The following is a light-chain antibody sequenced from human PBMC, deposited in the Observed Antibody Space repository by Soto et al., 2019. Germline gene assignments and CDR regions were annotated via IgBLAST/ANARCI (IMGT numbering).Light chain of an antibody. CDR1: QSLLHSSGYNY. CDR3: MQVLQTPLT. V-gene: IGKV2-28*01. J-gene: IGKJ5*01. Sequence: EIVLTQSPLSLPVTPGEPASISCRSSQSLLHSSGYNYVDWYLQKPGQSPQLLIYLVSNRASGVPERFSGSGSGTDFTLKISRVEAEDVGHYYCMQVLQTPLTFGQGTRLEI. CDR2: LVS.